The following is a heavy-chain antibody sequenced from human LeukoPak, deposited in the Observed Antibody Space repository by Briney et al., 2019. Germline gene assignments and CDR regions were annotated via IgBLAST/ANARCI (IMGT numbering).Heavy chain of an antibody. CDR1: GGTFSSYA. Sequence: GASVKVSCKAAGGTFSSYAISWVRQAPGQGLEWMGGIIPIFGTANYAQKFQGRVTITADESTSTAYMELSSLRSEDTAVYYCASLMGYYYYYGMDVWGQGTTVTVSS. CDR3: ASLMGYYYYYGMDV. V-gene: IGHV1-69*13. CDR2: IIPIFGTA. J-gene: IGHJ6*02. D-gene: IGHD3-16*01.